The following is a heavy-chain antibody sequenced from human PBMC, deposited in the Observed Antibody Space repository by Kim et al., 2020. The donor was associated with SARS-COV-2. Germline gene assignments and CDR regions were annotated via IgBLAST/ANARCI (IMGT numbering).Heavy chain of an antibody. CDR3: ASDAGVGGLSNAFDI. CDR1: GGSFSGYY. CDR2: INHSGST. Sequence: SETLSLTCAVYGGSFSGYYWSWIRQPPGKGLEWIGEINHSGSTNYNPSLKSRVTISVDTSKNQFSLKLSSVTAADTAVYYCASDAGVGGLSNAFDIWGQGAMVTVSS. D-gene: IGHD3-10*01. V-gene: IGHV4-34*01. J-gene: IGHJ3*02.